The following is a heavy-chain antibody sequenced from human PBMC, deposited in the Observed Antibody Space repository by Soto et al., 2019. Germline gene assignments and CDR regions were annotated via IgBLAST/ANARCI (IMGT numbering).Heavy chain of an antibody. V-gene: IGHV4-59*12. D-gene: IGHD1-26*01. CDR3: VRDDFGLGIDY. J-gene: IGHJ4*01. CDR2: IYYSGST. Sequence: RQPPGKGLEWIGYIYYSGSTNYNPSLKSRVTISVDTSKKQFSLKLSSVTAADTAVYYCVRDDFGLGIDYWGLGTLVTVSS.